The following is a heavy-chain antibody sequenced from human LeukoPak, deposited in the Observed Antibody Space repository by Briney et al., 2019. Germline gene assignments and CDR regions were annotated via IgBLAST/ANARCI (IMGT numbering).Heavy chain of an antibody. CDR2: TYYRSKWYN. CDR3: ARGQNYDILTGYYSGSWFDP. D-gene: IGHD3-9*01. CDR1: GDSVSSNSAA. J-gene: IGHJ5*02. V-gene: IGHV6-1*01. Sequence: SQTLSLTCAISGDSVSSNSAAWNWIRQSPSRGLEWLGRTYYRSKWYNDYAVSVKSRITINPDTSKNQFSLQLNSVTPEDTAVHYCARGQNYDILTGYYSGSWFDPWGQGTLVTVSS.